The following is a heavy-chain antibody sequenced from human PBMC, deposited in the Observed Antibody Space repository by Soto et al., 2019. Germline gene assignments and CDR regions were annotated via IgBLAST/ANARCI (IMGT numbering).Heavy chain of an antibody. Sequence: GGSLRLSCAASGFTFSSYSMNWVRQAPGKGLEWVSSISSSSSYIYYADSVKGRFTISRDNAKNSLYLQMNSLRAEDTAVYYCARDHTRAPSYYGMDVWGQGTTVTFSS. CDR2: ISSSSSYI. CDR3: ARDHTRAPSYYGMDV. J-gene: IGHJ6*02. V-gene: IGHV3-21*01. D-gene: IGHD3-10*01. CDR1: GFTFSSYS.